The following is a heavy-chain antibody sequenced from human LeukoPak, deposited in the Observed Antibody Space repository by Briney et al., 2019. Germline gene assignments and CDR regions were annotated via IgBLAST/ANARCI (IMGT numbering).Heavy chain of an antibody. CDR1: GGTFSSYA. V-gene: IGHV1-69*13. CDR2: IIPIFGTA. CDR3: TRGVNRITIFVWFDP. J-gene: IGHJ5*02. Sequence: SVKVSCKASGGTFSSYAISWVRQAPGQGLEWMGGIIPIFGTANYAQKFQGRVTITADESTSTAYMELSSLRSEDTAVYYCTRGVNRITIFVWFDPWGQGTLVTVSS. D-gene: IGHD3-3*01.